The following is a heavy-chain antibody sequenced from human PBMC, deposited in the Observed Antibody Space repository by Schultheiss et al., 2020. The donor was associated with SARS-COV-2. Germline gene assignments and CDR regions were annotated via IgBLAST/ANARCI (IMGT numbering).Heavy chain of an antibody. V-gene: IGHV1-69*13. Sequence: SVKVSCKASGGTFSSYAISWVRQAPGQGLVWMGGIIPIFGTANYAQKFQGRVTITADESTSTAYMELRSLRSDDTAVYYCATGGYSYGVDYWGQGTLVTVSS. CDR2: IIPIFGTA. D-gene: IGHD5-18*01. J-gene: IGHJ4*02. CDR3: ATGGYSYGVDY. CDR1: GGTFSSYA.